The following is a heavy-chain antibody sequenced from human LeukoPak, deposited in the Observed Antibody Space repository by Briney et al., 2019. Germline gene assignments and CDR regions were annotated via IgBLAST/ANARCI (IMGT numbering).Heavy chain of an antibody. V-gene: IGHV4-4*07. CDR3: ARGWVGTTFTLSQQFDY. D-gene: IGHD1-26*01. CDR2: IYTSGST. CDR1: GDSIGSYY. Sequence: SDTLSLTCTVSGDSIGSYYWSWIRQPAGKGLEWIGRIYTSGSTNYNPSLTSRVTMSVDTSKNQFSLILSSVTAADAAVYYCARGWVGTTFTLSQQFDYWGQGTLVTVSS. J-gene: IGHJ4*02.